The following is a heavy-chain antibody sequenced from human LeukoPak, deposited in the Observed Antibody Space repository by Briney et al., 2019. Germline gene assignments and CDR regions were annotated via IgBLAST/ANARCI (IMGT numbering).Heavy chain of an antibody. CDR3: ASPSGSAQTLDDAFDI. CDR1: GGSISSSSYY. D-gene: IGHD1-26*01. J-gene: IGHJ3*02. CDR2: IYYSGST. Sequence: PSETLSLTCTVSGGSISSSSYYWGWIRQPPGKGLEWIGSIYYSGSTYYNPSLKSRVTISVDTSKNQFSLKLSSVTAADTAVYYCASPSGSAQTLDDAFDIWGQGTMVTVSS. V-gene: IGHV4-39*07.